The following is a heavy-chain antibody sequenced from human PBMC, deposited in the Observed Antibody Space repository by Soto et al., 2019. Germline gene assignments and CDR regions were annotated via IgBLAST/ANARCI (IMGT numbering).Heavy chain of an antibody. D-gene: IGHD3-9*01. CDR2: ISYHGREI. CDR3: ARDPVAVTGSCVDY. CDR1: GFNFDIYA. V-gene: IGHV3-30-3*01. Sequence: GGSLKVSCAASGFNFDIYAFHWVRQSPGKGLEWLSVISYHGREIHYADSVKGRFTISRDKSRNTIYLQMNSLTYEDTAVYYCARDPVAVTGSCVDYWGQVPLVSV. J-gene: IGHJ4*02.